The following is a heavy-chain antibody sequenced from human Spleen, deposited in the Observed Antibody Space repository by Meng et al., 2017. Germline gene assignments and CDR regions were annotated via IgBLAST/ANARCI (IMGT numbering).Heavy chain of an antibody. V-gene: IGHV1-2*06. Sequence: QGQLVQSGAEVKKPGASGKVSYNASGYTFTAYNRHWVRQAPGQGLGWMGRVITNSGDTNYVQKFQGRVTMTRDTSMSTVYMELSRLISDDTAVYYCARGNNYALEYWGQGTLVTVSS. CDR3: ARGNNYALEY. CDR1: GYTFTAYN. D-gene: IGHD5-18*01. CDR2: VITNSGDT. J-gene: IGHJ4*02.